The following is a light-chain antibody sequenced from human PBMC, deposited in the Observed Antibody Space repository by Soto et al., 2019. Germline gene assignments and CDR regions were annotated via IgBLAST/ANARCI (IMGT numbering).Light chain of an antibody. V-gene: IGKV4-1*01. CDR2: WAS. Sequence: DIVMTQSPDSLALSLGERSTIRCESSQSVLFTSNNKNYLAWYQQKPGQPPKLLLSWASARESGVPERFSGSGSGTLFTLSISSLQAEDVAVYYCQQYYTLPLNCGRGTKVDIK. CDR1: QSVLFTSNNKNY. J-gene: IGKJ4*01. CDR3: QQYYTLPLN.